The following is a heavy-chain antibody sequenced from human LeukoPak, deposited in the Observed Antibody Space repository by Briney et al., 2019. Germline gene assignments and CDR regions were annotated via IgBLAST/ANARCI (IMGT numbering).Heavy chain of an antibody. CDR2: INPNSGGT. D-gene: IGHD3-3*01. CDR3: ARGGHQVRFLEWLPDY. Sequence: ASVEVSCKASGYTFTGYYMHWVRQAPGQGLEWMGRINPNSGGTNYAQKFQGRVTMTRDTSISTAYVELSRLRSDDTAVYYCARGGHQVRFLEWLPDYWGQGTLVTVSS. CDR1: GYTFTGYY. V-gene: IGHV1-2*06. J-gene: IGHJ4*02.